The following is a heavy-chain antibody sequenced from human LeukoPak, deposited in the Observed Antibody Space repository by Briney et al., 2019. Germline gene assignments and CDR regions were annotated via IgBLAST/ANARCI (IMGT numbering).Heavy chain of an antibody. D-gene: IGHD3-10*01. CDR3: ARLLLNWTPYYYYGMDV. V-gene: IGHV4-59*08. CDR2: IYYSGST. Sequence: PSETLSLTCTVSGGSISSYYWSWIRQPPGKGLEWIGYIYYSGSTNYNPSLKSRVTISIDTPKNQFSLKLSSVTAADTAEYYCARLLLNWTPYYYYGMDVWGQGTTVTVSS. J-gene: IGHJ6*02. CDR1: GGSISSYY.